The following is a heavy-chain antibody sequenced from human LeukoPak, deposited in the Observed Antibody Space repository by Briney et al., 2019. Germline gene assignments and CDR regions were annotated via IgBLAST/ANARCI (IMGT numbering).Heavy chain of an antibody. CDR3: AKDLWPTYYYDSSGYLGPNAFDI. CDR1: GFTFSSYG. CDR2: ISYDGSNK. D-gene: IGHD3-22*01. V-gene: IGHV3-30*18. J-gene: IGHJ3*02. Sequence: PGGSLRLSCAASGFTFSSYGMHWVRQAPGKGLEWVAVISYDGSNKYYADSVKGRFTISRDNSKNTLYLQMNSLRAEDTAVYYCAKDLWPTYYYDSSGYLGPNAFDIWGQGTMVTVSS.